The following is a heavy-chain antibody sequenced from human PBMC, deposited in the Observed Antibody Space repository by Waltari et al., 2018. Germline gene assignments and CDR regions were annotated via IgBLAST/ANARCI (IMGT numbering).Heavy chain of an antibody. V-gene: IGHV3-30*03. Sequence: QVVLVESGGDVVQPGTSLRLSCVASGFMFSNSGMHWVRQTPGRGLEWVAGISFDGVNELYAESVKGRFSISRDNSKNTVFLHMNSLRAEDTAVYYCATDWAGTSCNGDCLENWGQGTLVTVSS. J-gene: IGHJ4*02. CDR1: GFMFSNSG. D-gene: IGHD2-21*02. CDR2: ISFDGVNE. CDR3: ATDWAGTSCNGDCLEN.